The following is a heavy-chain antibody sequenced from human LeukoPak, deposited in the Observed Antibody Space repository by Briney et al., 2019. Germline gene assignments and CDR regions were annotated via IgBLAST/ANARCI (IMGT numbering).Heavy chain of an antibody. V-gene: IGHV3-74*01. CDR2: INSDGSST. J-gene: IGHJ4*02. Sequence: GGSLRLSCAASGFTFSSYWMHWVRQAPGKGLVWVSRINSDGSSTSYADSVKGGFTISRDNAKNTLYLQMNSLRAEDTAVYYCARARRFGELDYWGQGTLVTVSS. CDR3: ARARRFGELDY. CDR1: GFTFSSYW. D-gene: IGHD3-10*01.